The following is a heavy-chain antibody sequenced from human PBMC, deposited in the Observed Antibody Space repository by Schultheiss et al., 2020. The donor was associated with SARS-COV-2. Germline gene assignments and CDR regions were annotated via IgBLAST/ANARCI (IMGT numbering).Heavy chain of an antibody. CDR2: ISAYNGNT. D-gene: IGHD3-9*01. J-gene: IGHJ6*02. Sequence: ASVKVSCKASGYTFTSYGISWVRQAPGQGLEWMGWISAYNGNTNYAQKLQGRVTMTTDTSTSTAYMELRSLRSDDTAVYYCARDQGHLWTSKTYYDILTGYPNQYENYYYYGMDVWGQGTTVTVSS. CDR3: ARDQGHLWTSKTYYDILTGYPNQYENYYYYGMDV. V-gene: IGHV1-18*01. CDR1: GYTFTSYG.